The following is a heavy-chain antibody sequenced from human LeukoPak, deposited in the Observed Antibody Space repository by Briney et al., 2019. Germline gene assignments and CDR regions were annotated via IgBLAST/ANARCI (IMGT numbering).Heavy chain of an antibody. CDR2: IYSGGST. CDR1: GFTVSSNY. Sequence: PGGSLRLSCAASGFTVSSNYMILVRQAPGKGLEWVSVIYSGGSTYYADSVKGRFTISRDNSKNTLYLQMNSLRAEDTAVYYCAITVTVYYYGMDVWGQGTTATVSS. J-gene: IGHJ6*02. CDR3: AITVTVYYYGMDV. D-gene: IGHD4-17*01. V-gene: IGHV3-66*01.